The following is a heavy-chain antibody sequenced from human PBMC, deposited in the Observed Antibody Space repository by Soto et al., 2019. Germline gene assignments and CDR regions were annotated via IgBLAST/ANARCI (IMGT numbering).Heavy chain of an antibody. CDR1: GFTFSSYG. CDR3: SRKRRRGLPLYFDF. D-gene: IGHD1-26*01. Sequence: GGSLRLSCAASGFTFSSYGMHWVRQAPGKGLEWVAVISYDGSNKYYADSVKGRFTISRDNSKNTLYLQMNSLRAEDTAVYYFSRKRRRGLPLYFDFPGPGILVTVSS. J-gene: IGHJ4*02. CDR2: ISYDGSNK. V-gene: IGHV3-30*03.